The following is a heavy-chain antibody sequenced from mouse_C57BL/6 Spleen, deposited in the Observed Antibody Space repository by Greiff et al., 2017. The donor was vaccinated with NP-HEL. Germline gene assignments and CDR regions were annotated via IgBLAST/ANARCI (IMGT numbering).Heavy chain of an antibody. J-gene: IGHJ3*01. Sequence: EVQLQQSGAELVKPGASVKLSCTASGFNIKDYYMHWVQQRTEPGLEWIGRIDPEDGETKYAPKFPGKATITADPSSNTAYLQLSSLTSEDTAVYYGARSNGSSWFAYWGQGTLVTVSA. CDR2: IDPEDGET. CDR1: GFNIKDYY. V-gene: IGHV14-2*01. CDR3: ARSNGSSWFAY. D-gene: IGHD1-1*01.